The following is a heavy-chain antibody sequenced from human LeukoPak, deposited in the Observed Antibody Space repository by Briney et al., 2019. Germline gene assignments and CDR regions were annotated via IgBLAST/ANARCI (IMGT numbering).Heavy chain of an antibody. D-gene: IGHD2-15*01. CDR1: GFTFSTYG. CDR3: ARAVGPFDY. Sequence: GRSLSLFCAASGFTFSTYGMQWVRQAPGKGLEWVAVIWNDGSNKYYGDSVKGRFTISRDNSKSTLYLQMNSLRTEDTAVYYCARAVGPFDYWGQGTLVTVSS. V-gene: IGHV3-33*01. CDR2: IWNDGSNK. J-gene: IGHJ4*02.